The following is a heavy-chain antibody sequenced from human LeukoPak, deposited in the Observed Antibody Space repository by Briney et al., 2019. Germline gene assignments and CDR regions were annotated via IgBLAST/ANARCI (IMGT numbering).Heavy chain of an antibody. D-gene: IGHD3-22*01. J-gene: IGHJ4*02. Sequence: ASVKVSCKASGYTFTSYDINWVRQATGPGLEWMGWMNPNRGNTGYAQKFQGRVTMTRNTSINTAYMELSSLRSEDTAVYYCARGYYDTNGYYYRLDYWGQGTLVTVSS. V-gene: IGHV1-8*01. CDR1: GYTFTSYD. CDR2: MNPNRGNT. CDR3: ARGYYDTNGYYYRLDY.